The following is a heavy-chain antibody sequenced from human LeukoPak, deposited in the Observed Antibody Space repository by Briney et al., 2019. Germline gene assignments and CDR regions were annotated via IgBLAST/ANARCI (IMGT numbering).Heavy chain of an antibody. CDR3: ARPAVAGLRAGGYDY. J-gene: IGHJ4*02. CDR1: RFSFSSYW. CDR2: ISSDGSII. D-gene: IGHD6-19*01. Sequence: GGSLRLSCAAPRFSFSSYWMHWVRQAPGKGLVWVSRISSDGSIINYADSVKGRFTISRDNAKNTLYLQMNSLRVEDTAVYYCARPAVAGLRAGGYDYWGRGTLVTVSS. V-gene: IGHV3-74*01.